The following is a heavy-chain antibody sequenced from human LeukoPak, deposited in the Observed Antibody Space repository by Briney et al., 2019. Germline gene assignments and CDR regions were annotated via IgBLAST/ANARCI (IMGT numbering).Heavy chain of an antibody. CDR3: VKDGRVVWFGELGGDY. Sequence: GGGLRVSSSASGFTFSSYAMHWVREALGEGLEYGSAIIINGGSTYYTDSVKGRFTISRDNTKNTLYLQMSSLRAEDTAVYYCVKDGRVVWFGELGGDYWGQGTLVTVS. J-gene: IGHJ4*02. CDR2: IIINGGST. V-gene: IGHV3-64D*06. CDR1: GFTFSSYA. D-gene: IGHD3-10*01.